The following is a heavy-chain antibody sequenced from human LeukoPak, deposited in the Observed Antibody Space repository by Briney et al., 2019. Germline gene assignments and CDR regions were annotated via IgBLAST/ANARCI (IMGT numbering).Heavy chain of an antibody. V-gene: IGHV3-7*01. J-gene: IGHJ4*02. CDR3: ARGLRWHDY. CDR1: GFTFSSYW. Sequence: PGGSLRLSCAASGFTFSSYWMNWVRQAPGKGLEWVANIKPAGRERYSVDSVKGRFTISRDNAKNSLYLQMNGLRVEDTAVYYCARGLRWHDYWGQGTLVTVSS. CDR2: IKPAGRER. D-gene: IGHD5-24*01.